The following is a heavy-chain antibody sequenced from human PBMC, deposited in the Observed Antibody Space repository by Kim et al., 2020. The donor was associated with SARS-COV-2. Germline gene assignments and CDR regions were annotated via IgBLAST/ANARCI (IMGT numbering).Heavy chain of an antibody. CDR3: AREYSGYDALFSIYYYGMDV. CDR2: INTNTGNP. D-gene: IGHD5-12*01. J-gene: IGHJ6*02. Sequence: ASVKVSCKASGYTFTSYAMNWVRQAPGQGLEWMGWINTNTGNPTYAQGFTGRFVFSLDTSVSTAYLQISSLKAEDTAVYYCAREYSGYDALFSIYYYGMDVWGQGTTVTVSS. V-gene: IGHV7-4-1*02. CDR1: GYTFTSYA.